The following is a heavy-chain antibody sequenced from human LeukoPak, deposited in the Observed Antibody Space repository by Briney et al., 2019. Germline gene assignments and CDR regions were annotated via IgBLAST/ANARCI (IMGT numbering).Heavy chain of an antibody. Sequence: SETLSLTCTVSGDPISSGSYWGWIRQPPGKGLEWIGTIYHSGSTYLHPSLKSRVTISVDTSKNQFSLKLSSVTAADTAVYYCASSGSYRKFDYWGQGTLVTVSS. D-gene: IGHD1-26*01. J-gene: IGHJ4*02. CDR3: ASSGSYRKFDY. CDR1: GDPISSGSY. V-gene: IGHV4-38-2*02. CDR2: IYHSGST.